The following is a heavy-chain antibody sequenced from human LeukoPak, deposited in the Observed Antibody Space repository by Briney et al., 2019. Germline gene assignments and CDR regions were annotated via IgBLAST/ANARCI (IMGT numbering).Heavy chain of an antibody. CDR2: ISGSGGST. CDR3: AKAGLVVVAAATEANYFDY. V-gene: IGHV3-23*01. CDR1: GFTFSSYA. Sequence: GGSLRLSCAASGFTFSSYAMSWVRQAPGKGLEWVSAISGSGGSTYYADSVKGRSTISRDNSKNTLYLQMNSLRAEDTAVYYCAKAGLVVVAAATEANYFDYWGQGTLVTVSS. J-gene: IGHJ4*02. D-gene: IGHD2-15*01.